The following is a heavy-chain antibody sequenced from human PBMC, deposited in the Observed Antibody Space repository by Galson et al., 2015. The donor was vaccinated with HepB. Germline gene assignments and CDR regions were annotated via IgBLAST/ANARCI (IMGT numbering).Heavy chain of an antibody. D-gene: IGHD3-10*01. CDR1: GYTFTSYA. Sequence: SVKVSCKASGYTFTSYAMHWVRQAPGQRLEWMGWINAGNGNTKYSQKFQGRVTITRDTSASTAYMELSSLRSEDTAVYYCARDDYGSGSYDYWGQGTLVTVSS. CDR3: ARDDYGSGSYDY. V-gene: IGHV1-3*01. J-gene: IGHJ4*02. CDR2: INAGNGNT.